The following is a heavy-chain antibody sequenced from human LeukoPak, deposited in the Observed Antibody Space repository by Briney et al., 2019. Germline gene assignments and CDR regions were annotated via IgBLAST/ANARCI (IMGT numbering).Heavy chain of an antibody. J-gene: IGHJ4*02. CDR2: IYYSGST. CDR3: AGGDFDWFRPSYFDY. Sequence: SETLSLTCTVSGGSISSSSYYWGWIRQPPGKGLEWIGSIYYSGSTYYNPSLKSRVTISVDTSKNQFSLKLSSVTAADTAVYYCAGGDFDWFRPSYFDYWGQGTLVTVSS. D-gene: IGHD3-9*01. V-gene: IGHV4-39*01. CDR1: GGSISSSSYY.